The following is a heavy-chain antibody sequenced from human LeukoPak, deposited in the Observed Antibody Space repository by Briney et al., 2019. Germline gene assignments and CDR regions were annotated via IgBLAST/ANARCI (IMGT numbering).Heavy chain of an antibody. Sequence: ASVKVSCKASGYTFTSYYIHWVRQAPGQGLEWMGIINPSVGSTTYAQNFQGRVTMTRYTSTSSVYMELSSLRSEGTAVYYCAREVMDNLRFDYWGQGTLVTVSS. CDR3: AREVMDNLRFDY. D-gene: IGHD1-14*01. J-gene: IGHJ4*02. CDR2: INPSVGST. V-gene: IGHV1-46*01. CDR1: GYTFTSYY.